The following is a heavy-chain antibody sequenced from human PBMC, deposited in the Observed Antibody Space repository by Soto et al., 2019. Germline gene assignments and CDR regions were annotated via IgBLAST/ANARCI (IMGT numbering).Heavy chain of an antibody. CDR2: IIPIFGTA. CDR1: GGTFSSYA. V-gene: IGHV1-69*13. CDR3: ARGHMKGYSYGLSLWY. D-gene: IGHD5-18*01. J-gene: IGHJ4*02. Sequence: SVKVSCKASGGTFSSYAISWVRQAPGQGLEWMGGIIPIFGTANYAQKFQGRVTITADESTSTAYMELSSLRSEDTAVYYCARGHMKGYSYGLSLWYWGQGTLVTVYS.